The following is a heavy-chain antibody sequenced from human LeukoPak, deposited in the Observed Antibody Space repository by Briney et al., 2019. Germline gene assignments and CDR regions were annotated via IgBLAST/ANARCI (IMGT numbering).Heavy chain of an antibody. J-gene: IGHJ5*02. CDR3: ARDLGPSYDYVWGSYVRNWFDP. Sequence: GGSLRLSCAASGFTVSSNYMSWVRQAPGKGLEWVSVIYSGGSTYYADSVKGRFTISRDNSKNTLYLQMNSLRAEDTAVYYCARDLGPSYDYVWGSYVRNWFDPWGQGTLVTVSS. D-gene: IGHD3-16*01. V-gene: IGHV3-66*01. CDR1: GFTVSSNY. CDR2: IYSGGST.